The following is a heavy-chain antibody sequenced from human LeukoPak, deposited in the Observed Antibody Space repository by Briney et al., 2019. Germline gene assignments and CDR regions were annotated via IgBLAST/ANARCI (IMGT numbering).Heavy chain of an antibody. D-gene: IGHD3-22*01. CDR3: ARTYYYDSSGYYYALYYYGMDV. CDR2: ISYDGSNK. V-gene: IGHV3-30-3*01. J-gene: IGHJ6*02. CDR1: GFTFSSYA. Sequence: GGSLGLSCAASGFTFSSYAMHWVRQAPGKGLEWVAVISYDGSNKYYADSVKGRFTISRDNSKNTLYLQMNSLRAEDTAVYYCARTYYYDSSGYYYALYYYGMDVWGQGTTVTVSS.